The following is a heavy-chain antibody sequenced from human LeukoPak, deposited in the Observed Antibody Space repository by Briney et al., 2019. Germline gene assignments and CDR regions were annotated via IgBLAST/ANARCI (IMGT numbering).Heavy chain of an antibody. CDR2: ISYDGSNK. J-gene: IGHJ4*02. V-gene: IGHV3-30*18. D-gene: IGHD6-13*01. Sequence: PGRSLRLSCAASGFTFSSYGMHWVRQAPGKGLEWVAVISYDGSNKYYADSVKGRFTISRDNSKNTLYLQMNSLRAEDTAVYYCAKDAAIAAAGYYFDYWGQGTLVTVSS. CDR1: GFTFSSYG. CDR3: AKDAAIAAAGYYFDY.